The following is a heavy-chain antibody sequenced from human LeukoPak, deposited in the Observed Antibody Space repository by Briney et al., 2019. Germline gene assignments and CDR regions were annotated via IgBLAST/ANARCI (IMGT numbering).Heavy chain of an antibody. D-gene: IGHD3-22*01. Sequence: GRSLRLSCAASGFTFSSYAMHWVRQAPGKGLEWVAVISYDGSNKYYADSVKGRFTISRDNSKNTLYLQMNSLRAEDTAVYYCAREGGDYYDSSGYSDYWGQGTLVTVS. CDR1: GFTFSSYA. V-gene: IGHV3-30-3*01. CDR2: ISYDGSNK. CDR3: AREGGDYYDSSGYSDY. J-gene: IGHJ4*02.